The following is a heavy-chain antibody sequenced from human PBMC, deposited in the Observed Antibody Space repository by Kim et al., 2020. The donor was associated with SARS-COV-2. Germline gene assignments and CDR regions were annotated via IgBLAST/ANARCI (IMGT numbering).Heavy chain of an antibody. D-gene: IGHD5-18*01. CDR2: ISYDGSNK. CDR3: AKGQGRGTDHTRGYSYGFPEVYYYYYYGMDV. V-gene: IGHV3-30*18. Sequence: GGSLRLSCAASGFTFSSYGMHWVRQAPGKGLEWVAVISYDGSNKYYADSVKGRFTISRDNSKNTLYLQMNSLRAEDTAVYYCAKGQGRGTDHTRGYSYGFPEVYYYYYYGMDVWGQGTTVTVSS. J-gene: IGHJ6*02. CDR1: GFTFSSYG.